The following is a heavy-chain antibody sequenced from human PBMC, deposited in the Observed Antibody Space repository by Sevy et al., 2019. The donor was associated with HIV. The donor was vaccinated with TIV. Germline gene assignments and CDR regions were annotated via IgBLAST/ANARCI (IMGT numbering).Heavy chain of an antibody. V-gene: IGHV3-48*01. CDR3: ARDGGYSDYGMDL. J-gene: IGHJ6*02. D-gene: IGHD2-15*01. Sequence: GGSLRLSCVASGFTFSSYNFNWVRQAPGKGVELISFINSGSTIISHADSVKGRFTISRDSVKKSVYLQMNSLRVEDTAVYYCARDGGYSDYGMDLWGQGTTVTVSS. CDR1: GFTFSSYN. CDR2: INSGSTII.